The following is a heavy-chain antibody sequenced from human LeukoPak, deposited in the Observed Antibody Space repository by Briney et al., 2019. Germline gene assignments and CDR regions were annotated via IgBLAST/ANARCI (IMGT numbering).Heavy chain of an antibody. D-gene: IGHD2-8*02. J-gene: IGHJ2*01. V-gene: IGHV3-7*01. CDR2: MKEDGGEK. CDR1: GFIFSPYW. Sequence: GGSLRLSCAASGFIFSPYWVTWVRQAPGMGLEWVANMKEDGGEKFYVDSVRGRFTISRNNAKNSVYLQMNSLRVEDTGVYYCARVRTEWYIDLWGRGTLVTVST. CDR3: ARVRTEWYIDL.